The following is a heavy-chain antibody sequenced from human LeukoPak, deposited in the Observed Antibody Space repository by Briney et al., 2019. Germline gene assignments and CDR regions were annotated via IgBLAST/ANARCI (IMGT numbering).Heavy chain of an antibody. CDR1: GGSISSGGYY. Sequence: PSETLSLTCTVSGGSISSGGYYWSWIRQHPGKGLEWIGYIYYSGSTYYNPSLKSRVTISVDTSKNQFSLKLSSVTAADTAVYYCASGIAAAGTLPWSDPWGQGTLVTVSS. J-gene: IGHJ5*02. CDR3: ASGIAAAGTLPWSDP. CDR2: IYYSGST. D-gene: IGHD6-13*01. V-gene: IGHV4-31*03.